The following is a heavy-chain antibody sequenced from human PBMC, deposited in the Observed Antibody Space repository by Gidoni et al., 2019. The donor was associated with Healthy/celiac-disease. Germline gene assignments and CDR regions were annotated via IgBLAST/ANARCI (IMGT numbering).Heavy chain of an antibody. Sequence: EVQLLESGGGLVQPGGSLRLSCAASGFTFSRYAMSWVRQAPGKGLEWVSAISGSGGSTYYADSVKGRFTISRDNSKNTLYLQMNSLRAEDTAVYYCAKRKGLRFLEWSHYFDYWGQGTLVTVSS. V-gene: IGHV3-23*01. CDR2: ISGSGGST. J-gene: IGHJ4*02. CDR3: AKRKGLRFLEWSHYFDY. D-gene: IGHD3-3*01. CDR1: GFTFSRYA.